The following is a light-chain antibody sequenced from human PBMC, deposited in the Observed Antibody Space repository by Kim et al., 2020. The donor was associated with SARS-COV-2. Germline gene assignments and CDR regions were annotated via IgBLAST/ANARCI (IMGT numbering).Light chain of an antibody. CDR3: QAWDSSTVV. V-gene: IGLV3-1*01. CDR2: QDS. Sequence: VSPGQTASITCSGDKLGDKYACWYQQKPGQSSVLVIYQDSKRPSGIPERFSGSNSGNTATLTISGTQAMDEADYYCQAWDSSTVVFGGGTQLTVL. CDR1: KLGDKY. J-gene: IGLJ2*01.